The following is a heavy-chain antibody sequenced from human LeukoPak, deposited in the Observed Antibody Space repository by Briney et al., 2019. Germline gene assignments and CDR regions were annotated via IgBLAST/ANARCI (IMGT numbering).Heavy chain of an antibody. J-gene: IGHJ3*02. CDR2: IFPGDSDT. CDR3: ARTSSTTFVGAFDI. D-gene: IGHD2-2*01. CDR1: GFTFTNYW. Sequence: GESLKISCRGSGFTFTNYWIGWVRQMPGKGLEWMGIIFPGDSDTRYSPSFQGQVTMSADKSISTAYLQWSSLKASDTAMYYCARTSSTTFVGAFDIWGQGTMVTVSS. V-gene: IGHV5-51*01.